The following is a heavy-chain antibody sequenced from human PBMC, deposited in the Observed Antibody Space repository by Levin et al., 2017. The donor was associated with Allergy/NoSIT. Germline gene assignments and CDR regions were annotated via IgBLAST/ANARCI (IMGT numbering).Heavy chain of an antibody. CDR3: ARAGTPTFGRHIYYFDY. J-gene: IGHJ4*02. CDR2: IIPIFGTA. V-gene: IGHV1-69*13. D-gene: IGHD3-16*01. CDR1: GGTFSSYA. Sequence: VASVKVSCKASGGTFSSYAISWVRQAPGQGLEWMGGIIPIFGTANYAQKFQGRVTITADESTSTAYMELSSLRSEDTAVYYCARAGTPTFGRHIYYFDYWGQGTLVTVSS.